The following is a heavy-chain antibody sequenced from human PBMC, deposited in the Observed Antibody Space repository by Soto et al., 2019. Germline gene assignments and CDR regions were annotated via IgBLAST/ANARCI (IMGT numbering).Heavy chain of an antibody. Sequence: GASVKVSCKASGYIFTGYYMHWVRQAPGQGLEWMGWISPNSGDTNYAQKFQGRVTMTGDTSISTAYMEVSRLTSDDTAVYYCARSNDALDYWGQGALVTVSS. CDR3: ARSNDALDY. J-gene: IGHJ4*02. V-gene: IGHV1-2*02. CDR1: GYIFTGYY. CDR2: ISPNSGDT.